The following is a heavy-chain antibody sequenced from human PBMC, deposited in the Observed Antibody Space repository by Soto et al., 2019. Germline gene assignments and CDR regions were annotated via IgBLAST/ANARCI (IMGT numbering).Heavy chain of an antibody. CDR2: INSDGSST. V-gene: IGHV3-74*01. J-gene: IGHJ6*02. CDR3: AKGQSSIYYGSRHYYYGMDV. Sequence: WGSLRLSCAASGFTFSDHSMDWVRQAPWKGPVWVGRINSDGSSTSYADSVKGRFTISRDNAKNSLYLRMNSLRVEDTALYYCAKGQSSIYYGSRHYYYGMDVWGQGTTVTVSS. D-gene: IGHD3-22*01. CDR1: GFTFSDHS.